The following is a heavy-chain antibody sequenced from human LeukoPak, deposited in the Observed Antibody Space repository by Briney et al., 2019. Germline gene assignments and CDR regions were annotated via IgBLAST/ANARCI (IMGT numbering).Heavy chain of an antibody. J-gene: IGHJ5*02. D-gene: IGHD4-17*01. CDR1: GYTFTGYY. V-gene: IGHV1-2*02. CDR3: ARVPGGDSNWFDP. CDR2: INPNSGGT. Sequence: ASVNVSCKASGYTFTGYYMHWVRQAPGQGLEWMGWINPNSGGTNYAQKFQGRVTMTRDTSIGTAYMELSRPRSDDTAVYYCARVPGGDSNWFDPWGQGTLVTVSS.